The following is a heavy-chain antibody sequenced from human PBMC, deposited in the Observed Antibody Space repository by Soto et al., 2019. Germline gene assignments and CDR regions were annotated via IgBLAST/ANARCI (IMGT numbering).Heavy chain of an antibody. CDR1: GFTLSSYW. CDR2: INSDGSRT. D-gene: IGHD1-26*01. CDR3: ARGLLRESYYTSGF. V-gene: IGHV3-74*01. Sequence: EVQLVESGGGLVQPGGSLRLSCAASGFTLSSYWMHWVRQAPGKGLVWVSRINSDGSRTNYADSVKGRFTISRDNAKNTLYLQMNSLRAEDTAQYFCARGLLRESYYTSGFWGQGTVVTVSS. J-gene: IGHJ4*02.